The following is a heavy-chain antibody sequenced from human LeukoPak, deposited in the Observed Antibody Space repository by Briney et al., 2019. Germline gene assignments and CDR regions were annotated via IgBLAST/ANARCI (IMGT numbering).Heavy chain of an antibody. V-gene: IGHV1-46*01. Sequence: GASVKVSCKASGYTFTSYYMHWVRQAPGQGLEWMGIINPSGGSTSYAQKFQGRVTMTTDTSTSTAYMELRSLRSDDTAVYYCARGYGLSNFDYWGQGTLVTVSS. J-gene: IGHJ4*02. CDR2: INPSGGST. CDR3: ARGYGLSNFDY. CDR1: GYTFTSYY. D-gene: IGHD1-1*01.